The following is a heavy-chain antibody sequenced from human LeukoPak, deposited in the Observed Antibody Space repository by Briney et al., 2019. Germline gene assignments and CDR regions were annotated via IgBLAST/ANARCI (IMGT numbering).Heavy chain of an antibody. CDR2: INSDGSET. D-gene: IGHD1-26*01. V-gene: IGHV3-74*01. CDR1: GFTFRRKW. CDR3: ARAGERLLAYSFDS. J-gene: IGHJ3*02. Sequence: PAWSVTLTCVASGFTFRRKWRHWLGQGAAKELVGVSRINSDGSETRHADSVKGRFTISRDNAKNTLYLQMNSLTAEDTAVYYCARAGERLLAYSFDSWGQGTMVTVSS.